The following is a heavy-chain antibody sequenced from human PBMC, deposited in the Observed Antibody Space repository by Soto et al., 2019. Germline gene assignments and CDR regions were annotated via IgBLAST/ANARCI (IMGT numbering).Heavy chain of an antibody. D-gene: IGHD3-9*01. Sequence: EVQLVESGGGLVKPGGSLRLSCAASGFTFSNAWMSWVRQAPGKGLEWVGRIKSKTDGGTTDYAAPVKGRFTISRDDSKNTLYLQMNSLKTEDTAVYYCTTDLDYDILTGYEPRDYWGQGTLVTVSS. CDR3: TTDLDYDILTGYEPRDY. V-gene: IGHV3-15*01. CDR2: IKSKTDGGTT. CDR1: GFTFSNAW. J-gene: IGHJ4*02.